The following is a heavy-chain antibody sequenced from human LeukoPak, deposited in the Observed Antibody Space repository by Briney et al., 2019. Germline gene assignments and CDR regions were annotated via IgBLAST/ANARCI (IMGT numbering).Heavy chain of an antibody. CDR2: ISSSSSTI. Sequence: PGGSLRLSCAASGFTFRSHAMSWVRQAPGKGLEWVSYISSSSSTIYYADSVKGRFTISRDNAKNSLYLQMNSLRDEDTAVYYCARDYSYGYDYWGQGTLVTVSS. CDR1: GFTFRSHA. CDR3: ARDYSYGYDY. D-gene: IGHD5-18*01. J-gene: IGHJ4*02. V-gene: IGHV3-48*02.